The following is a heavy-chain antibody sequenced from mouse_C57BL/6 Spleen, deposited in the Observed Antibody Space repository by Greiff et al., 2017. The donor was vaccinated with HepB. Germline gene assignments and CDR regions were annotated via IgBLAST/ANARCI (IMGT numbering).Heavy chain of an antibody. CDR3: ARTYRKQERFAY. J-gene: IGHJ3*01. CDR2: IDPSDSYT. D-gene: IGHD2-14*01. V-gene: IGHV1-50*01. CDR1: GYTFTSYW. Sequence: QVQLQQPGAELVKPGASVKLSCKASGYTFTSYWMQWVKQRPGQGLEWIGEIDPSDSYTNYNQMFKGKATMTVDTSSSTAFMQISSLTAEDTAVYYCARTYRKQERFAYWGQGTLVTVSA.